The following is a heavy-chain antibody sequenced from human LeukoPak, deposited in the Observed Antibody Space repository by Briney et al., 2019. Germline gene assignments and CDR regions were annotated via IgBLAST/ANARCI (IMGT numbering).Heavy chain of an antibody. J-gene: IGHJ2*01. CDR3: ARGHCNSRNCYWHFDL. Sequence: GGSLRLSCDASGFIFSDYYMSWIRQAPGKGLEWLSYITGTDHSMRYADSVKGRFAISRDNGKSSLYLQLTSLRAEDTAVYYCARGHCNSRNCYWHFDLWGRGTRVTVSS. D-gene: IGHD2/OR15-2a*01. CDR2: ITGTDHSM. CDR1: GFIFSDYY. V-gene: IGHV3-11*01.